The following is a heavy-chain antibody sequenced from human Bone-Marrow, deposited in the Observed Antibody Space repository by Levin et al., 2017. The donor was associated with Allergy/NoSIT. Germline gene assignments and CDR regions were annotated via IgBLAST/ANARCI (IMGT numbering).Heavy chain of an antibody. D-gene: IGHD4-17*01. CDR2: IYYSGST. J-gene: IGHJ3*02. CDR3: ARDQSGDSDIPFDI. V-gene: IGHV4-38-2*02. Sequence: LSQTLSLTCNVSGFSISGGHYWGWVRQPPGKGLEWIASIYYSGSTYYNLSLKSRVTISIDTSKNQFSLSLTSVTAADTAVYYCARDQSGDSDIPFDIWGQGTMVTVSS. CDR1: GFSISGGHY.